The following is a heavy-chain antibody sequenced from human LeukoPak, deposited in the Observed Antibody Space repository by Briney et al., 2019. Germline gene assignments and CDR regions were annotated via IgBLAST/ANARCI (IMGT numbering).Heavy chain of an antibody. D-gene: IGHD3-10*01. CDR3: ARATNLLVRGYDAFDF. Sequence: PGGSLRLSCAASGFTFSSYGMHWVRQAPGKGLEWVAVISYDGSNINYAESVKGRFTISRDNSKNTLYLQMNSLRAEDTAMYYCARATNLLVRGYDAFDFWGQGTMVTVSS. J-gene: IGHJ3*01. CDR1: GFTFSSYG. V-gene: IGHV3-30*03. CDR2: ISYDGSNI.